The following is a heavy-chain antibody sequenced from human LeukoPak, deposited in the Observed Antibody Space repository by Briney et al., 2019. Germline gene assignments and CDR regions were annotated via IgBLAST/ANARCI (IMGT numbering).Heavy chain of an antibody. V-gene: IGHV1-18*01. CDR2: ISAYNDNT. CDR3: ARAKPKNMVRGLIMRRESRYYFDY. Sequence: ASVKVSCKASGYIFTNYGISWVRQAPGQGLEWMGWISAYNDNTNYAQKVRGRLTMTADTSTSTAYMELKSLRSDDTAVYYCARAKPKNMVRGLIMRRESRYYFDYWGQGTLVTVSS. D-gene: IGHD3-10*01. J-gene: IGHJ4*02. CDR1: GYIFTNYG.